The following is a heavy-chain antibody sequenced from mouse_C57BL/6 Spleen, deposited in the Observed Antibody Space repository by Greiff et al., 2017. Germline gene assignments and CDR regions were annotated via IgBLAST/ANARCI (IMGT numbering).Heavy chain of an antibody. J-gene: IGHJ4*01. V-gene: IGHV1-72*01. D-gene: IGHD1-1*01. Sequence: QVQLKQPGAELVKPGASVQLSCKASGYTFTSYWMHWVKQRPGRGLEWIGRIDPNSGGTKYNEKFKSKATLTVDKPSSTAYMQLSSLTSEDSAVYYCAREDYYGSPYAMDYWGQGTSVTVSS. CDR2: IDPNSGGT. CDR3: AREDYYGSPYAMDY. CDR1: GYTFTSYW.